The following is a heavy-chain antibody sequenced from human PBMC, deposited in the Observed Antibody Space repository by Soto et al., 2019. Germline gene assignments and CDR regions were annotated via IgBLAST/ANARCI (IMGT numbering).Heavy chain of an antibody. CDR3: ARPLDYNAMDV. V-gene: IGHV4-38-2*01. CDR1: GDSIGSGYY. Sequence: SETLSLTCAVSGDSIGSGYYWAWILQSPGKGLEWIGSIYHAGSVYYNPSLNGRAALSMDTSKNHFSLTLTSVTAADTAVYYCARPLDYNAMDVPCQAIFVTVS. J-gene: IGHJ6*02. CDR2: IYHAGSV.